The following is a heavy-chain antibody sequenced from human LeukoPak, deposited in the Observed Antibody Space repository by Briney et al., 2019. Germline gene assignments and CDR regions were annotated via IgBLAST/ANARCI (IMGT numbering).Heavy chain of an antibody. D-gene: IGHD3-22*01. V-gene: IGHV3-23*01. CDR2: ISGSGGSI. CDR3: AKGYYYDSSAHFDY. J-gene: IGHJ4*02. CDR1: GFTFSNYA. Sequence: PGGSLRLSCAASGFTFSNYAMSWVRQAPGKGLEWVSAISGSGGSIGYADSVKGRFTISRDNAKNSLYLQMNSLRAEDTALYYCAKGYYYDSSAHFDYWGQGTLVTVSS.